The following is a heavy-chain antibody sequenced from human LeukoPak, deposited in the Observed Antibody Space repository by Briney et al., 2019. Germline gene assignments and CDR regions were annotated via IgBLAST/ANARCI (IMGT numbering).Heavy chain of an antibody. J-gene: IGHJ4*02. V-gene: IGHV4-59*01. CDR2: MQSTGNS. CDR3: ARDKRHSYGRYFDP. Sequence: SETLSLTCTVSGDSISTYHWNWIRKPPGKGLEWIGYMQSTGNSNYNPSLKNRVNIFVDMSKNHFVLNLRSVTAADTAVYYCARDKRHSYGRYFDPWGQGMLATVSS. CDR1: GDSISTYH. D-gene: IGHD5-18*01.